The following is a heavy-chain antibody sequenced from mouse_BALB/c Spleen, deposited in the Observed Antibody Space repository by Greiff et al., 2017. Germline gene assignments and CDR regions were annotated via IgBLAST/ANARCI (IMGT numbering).Heavy chain of an antibody. D-gene: IGHD1-1*01. CDR1: GFTFSSYY. J-gene: IGHJ2*01. CDR2: INSNGGST. CDR3: ARHDTTVVPFDY. V-gene: IGHV5-6-2*01. Sequence: EVQLVESGGGLVKLGGSLKLSCAASGFTFSSYYMSWVRQTPEKRLELVAAINSNGGSTYYPDTVKGRFTISRDNAKNTLYLQMSSLKSEDTALYYCARHDTTVVPFDYWGQGTTLTVSS.